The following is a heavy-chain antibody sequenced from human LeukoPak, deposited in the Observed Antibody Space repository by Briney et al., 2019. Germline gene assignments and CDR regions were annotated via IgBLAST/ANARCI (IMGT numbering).Heavy chain of an antibody. V-gene: IGHV3-74*01. CDR2: INSVGGST. CDR3: AKDQLYCTGGTCYFDY. D-gene: IGHD2-8*02. CDR1: GFTFSSYC. J-gene: IGHJ4*02. Sequence: GGSLTLSCGASGFTFSSYCLHCLLHAPGEGLVWVTRINSVGGSTTYAHSLKGRFTISRDMAKNTLYLQMNSLRAEDTAVYYCAKDQLYCTGGTCYFDYWGQGTLVTVSS.